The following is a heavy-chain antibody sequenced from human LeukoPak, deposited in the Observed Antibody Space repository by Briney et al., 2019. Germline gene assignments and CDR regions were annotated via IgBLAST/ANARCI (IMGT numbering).Heavy chain of an antibody. D-gene: IGHD6-13*01. V-gene: IGHV1-46*01. Sequence: ASVKVSCKASGYTFTSYYMHWVRQAPGQGLEWMGIINPSGGSTSYAQKFQGRVTMTRDTSTSTVYMELSSLRSEDTAVYYCARHRQGGIYTSSWYGFDYWGQGTLVTVSS. J-gene: IGHJ4*02. CDR1: GYTFTSYY. CDR2: INPSGGST. CDR3: ARHRQGGIYTSSWYGFDY.